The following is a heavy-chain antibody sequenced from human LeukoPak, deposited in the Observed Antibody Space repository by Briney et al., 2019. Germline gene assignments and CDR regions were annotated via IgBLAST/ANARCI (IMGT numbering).Heavy chain of an antibody. CDR2: IKEDGGEE. D-gene: IGHD3/OR15-3a*01. V-gene: IGHV3-7*01. Sequence: GGSLRLSCVASGFTFSSYWMSWVRQAPGKGLEWVANIKEDGGEENYVDSVKGRFTISRDNAKKSLYLQMSSLRAEDTALYYCATMIFGGGFDYWGQGTLVTVSS. CDR1: GFTFSSYW. J-gene: IGHJ4*02. CDR3: ATMIFGGGFDY.